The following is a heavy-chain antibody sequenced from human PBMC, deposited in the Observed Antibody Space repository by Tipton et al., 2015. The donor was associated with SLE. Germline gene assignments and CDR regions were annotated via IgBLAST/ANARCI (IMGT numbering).Heavy chain of an antibody. CDR2: ISSSSSYI. CDR1: GFTFSSYS. J-gene: IGHJ6*02. D-gene: IGHD3-10*01. V-gene: IGHV3-21*03. CDR3: ARDRGVSYYYYGMDV. Sequence: GSLRLSCAASGFTFSSYSMNWVRQAPGKGLEWVSSISSSSSYIYYADSVKGRFTISRDNAKNSLYLQMSSLRAEDTAVYYCARDRGVSYYYYGMDVWGQGTTVTVSS.